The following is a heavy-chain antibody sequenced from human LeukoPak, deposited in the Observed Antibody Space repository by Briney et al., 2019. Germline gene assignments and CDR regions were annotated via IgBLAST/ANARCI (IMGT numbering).Heavy chain of an antibody. D-gene: IGHD3-22*01. CDR2: IIPIFGTA. CDR3: PLGPIVVVIDDAFDM. J-gene: IGHJ3*02. V-gene: IGHV1-69*05. CDR1: GDTLSSYA. Sequence: ASVKVSCKASGDTLSSYAISWVRQAPGQGLEWMGRIIPIFGTANYAQKFQGRVTITTDESTSTAYMELSSLRSEDRAVYYWPLGPIVVVIDDAFDMWGQGTMVTLSS.